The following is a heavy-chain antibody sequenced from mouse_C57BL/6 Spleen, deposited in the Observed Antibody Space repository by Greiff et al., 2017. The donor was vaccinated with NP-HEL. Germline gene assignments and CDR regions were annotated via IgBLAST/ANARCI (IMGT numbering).Heavy chain of an antibody. CDR1: GYAFSSSW. V-gene: IGHV1-82*01. Sequence: QVQLQQSGPELVKPGASVKISCKASGYAFSSSWMNWVKQRPGKGLEWIGRIYPGDGDTNYNGKFKGKATLTADKSSSTAYMHLSSLTSEDSAVYFCARPELGQGFAYWGQGTLVTVSA. CDR2: IYPGDGDT. CDR3: ARPELGQGFAY. J-gene: IGHJ3*01. D-gene: IGHD4-1*01.